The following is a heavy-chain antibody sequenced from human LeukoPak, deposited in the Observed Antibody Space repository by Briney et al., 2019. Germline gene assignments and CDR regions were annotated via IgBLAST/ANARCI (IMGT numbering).Heavy chain of an antibody. CDR3: ARFGSFRDTYYYYYMDV. CDR2: ISGSGGST. J-gene: IGHJ6*03. CDR1: GFTFSSYA. Sequence: GGSLRLSCAASGFTFSSYAMSWVRQAPGKGLEWVSAISGSGGSTYYADSVKGRFTISRDNSKNTLYLQMNSLRAEDTAVYYCARFGSFRDTYYYYYMDVWGKGTTVTVSS. V-gene: IGHV3-23*01. D-gene: IGHD3-10*01.